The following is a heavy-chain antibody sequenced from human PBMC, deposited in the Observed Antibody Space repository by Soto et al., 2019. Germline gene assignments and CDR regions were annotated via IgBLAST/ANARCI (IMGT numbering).Heavy chain of an antibody. Sequence: GGSLRLSCAASGFTFSSYATHWVRQAPGKGLEWVAVISYDGSNKYYADSVKGRFTISRDNSKNTLYLQMNSLRAEDTAVYYCARESAVTTYSFDYWGQDTLVTV. J-gene: IGHJ4*02. CDR3: ARESAVTTYSFDY. V-gene: IGHV3-30-3*01. CDR2: ISYDGSNK. D-gene: IGHD4-17*01. CDR1: GFTFSSYA.